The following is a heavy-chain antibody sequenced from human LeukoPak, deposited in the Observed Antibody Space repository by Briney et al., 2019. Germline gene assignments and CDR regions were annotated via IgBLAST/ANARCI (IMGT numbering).Heavy chain of an antibody. V-gene: IGHV3-74*01. Sequence: PGGSLSLSCAASGFTFSSHWMNWVRQLPGKGLVWVSRIKFDGSITYYADSVKGRFTISRDNAKNTLYLQMNSLTADDTALYYCARNPPRYFNWGQGTLVTVSS. J-gene: IGHJ4*02. CDR1: GFTFSSHW. D-gene: IGHD1-26*01. CDR2: IKFDGSIT. CDR3: ARNPPRYFN.